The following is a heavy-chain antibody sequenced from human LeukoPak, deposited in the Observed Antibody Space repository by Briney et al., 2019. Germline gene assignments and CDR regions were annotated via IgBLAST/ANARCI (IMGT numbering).Heavy chain of an antibody. D-gene: IGHD3-22*01. J-gene: IGHJ4*02. V-gene: IGHV4-34*01. CDR2: INHSGSA. Sequence: PSETLSLTCAVYGGSFSRYYWTWIRQPPGKGLEWIGEINHSGSANYNPSLKSRVTISVDTSKNQFSLKLSSVTAADTAVYYCARVIGGYYDSSGYFDYWGQGTLVTVSS. CDR3: ARVIGGYYDSSGYFDY. CDR1: GGSFSRYY.